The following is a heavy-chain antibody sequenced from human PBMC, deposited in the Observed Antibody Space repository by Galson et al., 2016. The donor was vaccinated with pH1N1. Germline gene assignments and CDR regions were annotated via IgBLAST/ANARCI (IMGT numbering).Heavy chain of an antibody. V-gene: IGHV1-24*01. Sequence: SVTVSCQVSGYSLTELSMHWVRLAPGKGLEWMGGLDPAIGETVHAQKFQGRSTMTEDTSTDTAYMKLSSLTSEDTAIYYCASDYPSYLPNYSYGIDVWGQGTTVIVAS. CDR2: LDPAIGET. CDR1: GYSLTELS. D-gene: IGHD5-18*01. CDR3: ASDYPSYLPNYSYGIDV. J-gene: IGHJ6*02.